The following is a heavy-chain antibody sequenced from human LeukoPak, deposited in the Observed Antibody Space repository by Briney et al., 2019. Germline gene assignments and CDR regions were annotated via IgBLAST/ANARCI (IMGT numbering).Heavy chain of an antibody. CDR3: ATYRRGYYDSSDYYYFDY. J-gene: IGHJ4*02. D-gene: IGHD3-22*01. CDR1: GFTFSSYA. V-gene: IGHV3-23*01. Sequence: AGGSLRLSCAASGFTFSSYAMHWVRQAPGKGLEWVSGISDSGGSTYYADSVKGRFTISRDNSKNTLYLQMNSLRAEDTAVYYCATYRRGYYDSSDYYYFDYWGQGTLVIVSS. CDR2: ISDSGGST.